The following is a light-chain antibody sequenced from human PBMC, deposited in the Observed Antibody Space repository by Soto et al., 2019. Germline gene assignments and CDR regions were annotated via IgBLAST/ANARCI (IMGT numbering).Light chain of an antibody. V-gene: IGKV3-11*01. Sequence: EIVLTQSPATLSLSPGERATLSCRASQSVSSSLAWYQQKPGQAPRLLIFDASSRATGIPARFSGSGSGTDFTLTISSLEPEDFAVYYCQHRGHWPLFGGGTKVEIK. CDR2: DAS. CDR3: QHRGHWPL. J-gene: IGKJ4*01. CDR1: QSVSSS.